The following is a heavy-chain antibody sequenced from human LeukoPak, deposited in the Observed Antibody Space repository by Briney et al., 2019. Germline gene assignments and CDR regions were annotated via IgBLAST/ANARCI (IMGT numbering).Heavy chain of an antibody. J-gene: IGHJ4*02. V-gene: IGHV3-11*01. CDR1: GFTFSDYY. Sequence: GGSLRLSCAAYGFTFSDYYMSWIRQAPGKGLEWVSYISSSGSTIYYADSVKGRFTISRDNAKNSLYLQMNSLRAEDTALYYCAKGRKIQLWSNFDYWGQGTLVTVSS. CDR2: ISSSGSTI. CDR3: AKGRKIQLWSNFDY. D-gene: IGHD5-18*01.